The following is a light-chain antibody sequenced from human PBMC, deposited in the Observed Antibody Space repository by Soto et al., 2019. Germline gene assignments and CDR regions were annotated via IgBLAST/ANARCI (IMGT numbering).Light chain of an antibody. CDR1: QSIMNNY. Sequence: EIVLTQSPGTLPLSPGERVTLSCRASQSIMNNYLAWYQQKPGQAPRLLIYGAPSRVTGIPDRFSGSGSGTDFTLTISRLEPEDFAVYHCQQYGSSPITFGQGTRLEIK. CDR3: QQYGSSPIT. V-gene: IGKV3-20*01. J-gene: IGKJ5*01. CDR2: GAP.